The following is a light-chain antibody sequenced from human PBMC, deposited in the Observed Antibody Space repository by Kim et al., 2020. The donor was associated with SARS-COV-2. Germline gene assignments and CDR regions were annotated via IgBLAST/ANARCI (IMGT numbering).Light chain of an antibody. J-gene: IGLJ2*01. V-gene: IGLV6-57*03. Sequence: NFMLTQPHSVSESPGKTVTISCTRSSGSIASNYVQWYQQRPGSAPTTVIYEDNQRPSGVPDRFSGSIDSSSNSASLTISGLKTEDEADYYCQSYDRSIVVFGGATQLTVL. CDR3: QSYDRSIVV. CDR2: EDN. CDR1: SGSIASNY.